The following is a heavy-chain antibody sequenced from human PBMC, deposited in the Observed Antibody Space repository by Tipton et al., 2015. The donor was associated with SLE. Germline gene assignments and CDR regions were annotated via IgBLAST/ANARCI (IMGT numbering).Heavy chain of an antibody. J-gene: IGHJ6*02. Sequence: SLRLSCASSGFNFSSYNMDWVRQAPGKGLEWVAVISYDGSNKYYADSVKGRFTISRDNSKNTLYLQMNSLRAEDTAVYYCAPVLTGYYGMDVWGQGTTVTVSS. V-gene: IGHV3-30*03. CDR1: GFNFSSYN. CDR3: APVLTGYYGMDV. CDR2: ISYDGSNK. D-gene: IGHD4/OR15-4a*01.